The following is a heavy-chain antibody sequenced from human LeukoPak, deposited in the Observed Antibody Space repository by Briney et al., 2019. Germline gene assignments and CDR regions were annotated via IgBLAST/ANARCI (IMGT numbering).Heavy chain of an antibody. J-gene: IGHJ4*02. V-gene: IGHV1-69*05. CDR1: GGTFSSYA. D-gene: IGHD6-6*01. Sequence: SXXVSCKASGGTFSSYAISWVRQAPGQGLEWMGGIIPIFGTANYAQKFQGRVTITTDESTSTAYMELSSLRSEDTAVYYCARGGYSSSPGDYWGQGTLVTVSS. CDR2: IIPIFGTA. CDR3: ARGGYSSSPGDY.